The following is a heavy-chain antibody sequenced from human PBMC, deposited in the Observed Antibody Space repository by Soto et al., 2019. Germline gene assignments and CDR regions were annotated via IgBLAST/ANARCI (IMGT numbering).Heavy chain of an antibody. CDR1: GFTFSSYW. Sequence: GGSLRLSCAASGFTFSSYWMHWVRQAPGKGLVWVSRINSDGSSTSYADSVKGRFTISRDNAKNTLYLQMNSLRAEDTAVYYCARLAFWSGYYPLYYMDVWGKGTTVTVSS. V-gene: IGHV3-74*01. D-gene: IGHD3-3*01. CDR3: ARLAFWSGYYPLYYMDV. CDR2: INSDGSST. J-gene: IGHJ6*03.